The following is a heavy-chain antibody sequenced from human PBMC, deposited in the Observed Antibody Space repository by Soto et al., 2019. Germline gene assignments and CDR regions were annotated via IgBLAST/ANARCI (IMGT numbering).Heavy chain of an antibody. J-gene: IGHJ4*02. CDR2: INPSGGST. D-gene: IGHD2-2*02. CDR1: GGTFSSYA. Sequence: SSVKVSCKASGGTFSSYAISWVRQAPGQGLEWMGIINPSGGSTTYAQKFQGRLTMTRDTSTSTVYMELSSLRSEDTAMYYCARTPGYTDRNYFDYWGQGTLVTVSS. V-gene: IGHV1-46*01. CDR3: ARTPGYTDRNYFDY.